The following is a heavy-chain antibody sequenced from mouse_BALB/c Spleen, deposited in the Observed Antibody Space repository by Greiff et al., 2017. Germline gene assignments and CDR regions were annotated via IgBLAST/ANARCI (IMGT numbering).Heavy chain of an antibody. D-gene: IGHD1-1*01. CDR3: ARGGGSSPYYFDY. V-gene: IGHV5-4*02. CDR2: ISDGGSYT. J-gene: IGHJ2*01. Sequence: EVQLVESGGGLVKPGGSLKLSCAASGFTFSDYYMYWVRQTPEKRLEWVATISDGGSYTYYPDSVKGRFTISRDNAKNNLYLQMSSLKSEDTAMYYCARGGGSSPYYFDYWGQGTTLTVSS. CDR1: GFTFSDYY.